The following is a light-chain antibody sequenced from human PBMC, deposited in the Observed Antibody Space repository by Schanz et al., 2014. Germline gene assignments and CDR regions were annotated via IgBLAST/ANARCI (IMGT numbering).Light chain of an antibody. CDR2: GAS. V-gene: IGKV3-20*01. CDR3: HQYGGSSWT. J-gene: IGKJ1*01. CDR1: QSVFNNY. Sequence: EIVLTQSPGTLSLSLGEGATLSCRASQSVFNNYLAWFQQKPGQAPRLLIFGASSRATGVPDRFSASGSGTDFTLTITRLEPEDFAVYYCHQYGGSSWTFGQGTKVEIK.